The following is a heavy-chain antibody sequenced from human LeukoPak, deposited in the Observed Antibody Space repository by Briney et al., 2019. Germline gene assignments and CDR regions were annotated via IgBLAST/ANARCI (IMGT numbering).Heavy chain of an antibody. CDR1: GFTFSSYS. J-gene: IGHJ4*02. Sequence: GGSLRLSCAASGFTFSSYSMNWVRQAPGKGLEWVSYISSSSSTIYYADSVKGRFTISRDNAKNSLYLQMNSPRAEDTAVYYCARDRKAYYDFWSGYYSDFDYWGQGTLVTVSS. CDR2: ISSSSSTI. CDR3: ARDRKAYYDFWSGYYSDFDY. V-gene: IGHV3-48*01. D-gene: IGHD3-3*01.